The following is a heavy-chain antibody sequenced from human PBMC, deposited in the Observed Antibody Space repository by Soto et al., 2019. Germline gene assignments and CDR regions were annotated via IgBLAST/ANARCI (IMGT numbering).Heavy chain of an antibody. J-gene: IGHJ3*02. D-gene: IGHD3-9*01. CDR3: AAVGYYDILTGYSRGAFDI. CDR2: IVVGSGNT. Sequence: SVKVSCKASGFTFTSSAVQWVRQSRGQRLEWIGWIVVGSGNTDYAQKFQERVTITRDMSTSTAYMELSSLRSEDTAVYYCAAVGYYDILTGYSRGAFDIWGQGTMVTVSS. V-gene: IGHV1-58*01. CDR1: GFTFTSSA.